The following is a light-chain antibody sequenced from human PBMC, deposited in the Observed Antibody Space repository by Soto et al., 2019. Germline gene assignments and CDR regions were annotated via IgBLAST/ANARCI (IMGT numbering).Light chain of an antibody. CDR2: GAS. J-gene: IGKJ5*01. CDR1: QSVSAN. Sequence: EVVMTQSPATLSVSPGERATLSCRASQSVSANLAWYQQKPGQAPRLLIYGASSRATGIPARFSGSGSWTDFTLTISSLQSEDFAVYYCQQYNKWATFGPGTRLEIE. CDR3: QQYNKWAT. V-gene: IGKV3-15*01.